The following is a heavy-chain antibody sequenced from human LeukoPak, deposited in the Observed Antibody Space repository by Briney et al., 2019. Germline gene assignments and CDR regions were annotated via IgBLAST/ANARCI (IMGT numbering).Heavy chain of an antibody. CDR2: IYYSGST. D-gene: IGHD6-6*01. Sequence: SETLSLTCTVSGGSISSGGYYWSWIRQHPGKGLEWIGYIYYSGSTYYNPSLKSRVTISVDTSKNQFSLKLSSVTAADTAMYYCARQEPPYSSSSHWFDPWGQGTLVTVSS. CDR3: ARQEPPYSSSSHWFDP. J-gene: IGHJ5*02. CDR1: GGSISSGGYY. V-gene: IGHV4-31*03.